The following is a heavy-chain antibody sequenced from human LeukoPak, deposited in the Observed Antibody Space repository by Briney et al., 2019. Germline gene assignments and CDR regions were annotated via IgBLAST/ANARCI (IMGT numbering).Heavy chain of an antibody. J-gene: IGHJ3*02. Sequence: PGGSLRLSCAASGFTFSSYWMSWVRQAPGKGLEWVANIKQDGSEKYYVDSVKGRFTISRDNAKNSLYLQMNSLRAEDTAVYYCARDGGNYDFWSGYYSGAFDIWGQGTMVTVSS. CDR1: GFTFSSYW. V-gene: IGHV3-7*01. D-gene: IGHD3-3*01. CDR2: IKQDGSEK. CDR3: ARDGGNYDFWSGYYSGAFDI.